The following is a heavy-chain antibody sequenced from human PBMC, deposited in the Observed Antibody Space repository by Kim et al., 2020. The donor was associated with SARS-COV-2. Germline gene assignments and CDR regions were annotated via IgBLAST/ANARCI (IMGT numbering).Heavy chain of an antibody. CDR2: ISGSGGST. J-gene: IGHJ6*03. V-gene: IGHV3-23*01. CDR1: GFTFSSYA. CDR3: AKDPAANPYYYYYYMDV. Sequence: GGSLRLSCAASGFTFSSYAMSWVRQAPGKGLEWVSAISGSGGSTYYADSVKGRFTISRDNSKNTLYLQMNSLRAEDTAVYYCAKDPAANPYYYYYYMDVWGKGPTVTVSS. D-gene: IGHD2-2*01.